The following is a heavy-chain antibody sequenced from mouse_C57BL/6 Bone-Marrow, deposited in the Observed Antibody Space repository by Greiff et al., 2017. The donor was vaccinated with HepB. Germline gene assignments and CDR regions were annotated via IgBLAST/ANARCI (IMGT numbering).Heavy chain of an antibody. CDR1: GFTFSDYY. D-gene: IGHD6-1*01. Sequence: EVQRVESEGGLVQPGSSMKLSCTASGFTFSDYYMAWVRQVPEKGLEWVANINYDGSSTYYLDSLKSRFIISRDNAKNILYLQMSSLKSEDTATYYCARDLPLYYWGQGTSVTVSS. J-gene: IGHJ4*01. V-gene: IGHV5-16*01. CDR2: INYDGSST. CDR3: ARDLPLYY.